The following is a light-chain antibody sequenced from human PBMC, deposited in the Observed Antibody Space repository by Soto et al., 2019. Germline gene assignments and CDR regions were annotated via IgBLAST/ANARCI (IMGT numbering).Light chain of an antibody. CDR2: DAS. CDR1: QSISSW. J-gene: IGKJ5*01. Sequence: DIQTTQSPSTLSASVGDRVTITCRASQSISSWLAWYQQKPGKAPKLLIYDASSLESGVPSRFSGSGSGTEFTLTISSLQPDDFATYYCQQYNSPITFGQGTRLEIK. CDR3: QQYNSPIT. V-gene: IGKV1-5*01.